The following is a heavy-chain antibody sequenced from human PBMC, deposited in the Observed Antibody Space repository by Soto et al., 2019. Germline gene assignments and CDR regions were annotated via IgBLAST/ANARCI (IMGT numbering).Heavy chain of an antibody. CDR1: GGSISSYY. V-gene: IGHV4-59*01. CDR3: ARDQGYSGSYSLTAAFDI. CDR2: IYYSGST. J-gene: IGHJ3*02. Sequence: SETLSLTCTVSGGSISSYYWSWIRQPPGKGLEWIGYIYYSGSTNYNPSLKSRVTISVDTSKNQFSLKLSSVTAADTAVYYCARDQGYSGSYSLTAAFDIWGKGTMVTV. D-gene: IGHD1-26*01.